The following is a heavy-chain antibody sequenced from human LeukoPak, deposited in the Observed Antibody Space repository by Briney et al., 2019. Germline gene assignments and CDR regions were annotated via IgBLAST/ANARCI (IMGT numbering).Heavy chain of an antibody. Sequence: GASVKVSCKASGYTSTSDYMHWVRQAPGQGLEWMGIINPSGGSTSYAQKFQGRVTMTRDTSTSTVYMELSSLRSEDTAVYYCARVRQYNWFDPWGQGTLVTVSS. V-gene: IGHV1-46*01. D-gene: IGHD1-1*01. J-gene: IGHJ5*02. CDR2: INPSGGST. CDR3: ARVRQYNWFDP. CDR1: GYTSTSDY.